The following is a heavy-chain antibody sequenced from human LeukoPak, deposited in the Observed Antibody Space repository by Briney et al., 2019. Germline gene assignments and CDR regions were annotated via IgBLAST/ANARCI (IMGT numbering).Heavy chain of an antibody. Sequence: VASVKVSSKASGYSFTSYGITWVRQAPGQGLEWMGWINPYNGNTNYAQKLQGRVTMTTDTSTSTAYMDLRSLRSDDTAVYYCARERSGWFFSNWGQGTLVTVSS. CDR3: ARERSGWFFSN. CDR2: INPYNGNT. CDR1: GYSFTSYG. D-gene: IGHD6-19*01. J-gene: IGHJ4*02. V-gene: IGHV1-18*01.